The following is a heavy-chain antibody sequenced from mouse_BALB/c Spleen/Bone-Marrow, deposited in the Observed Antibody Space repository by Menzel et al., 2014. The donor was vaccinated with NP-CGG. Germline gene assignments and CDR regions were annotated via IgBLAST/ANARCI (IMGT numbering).Heavy chain of an antibody. Sequence: EVQVVESGGGLVQPKGSLKLSCAASGSTFNTYAMNWVRQAPGKGLEWVARIRSKSNNYATYYADSVKDRFTISRDDSQSMLYLQMNNLKTEDTAMYYCVRRDYGYGGFAYWGQGTLVTVSA. CDR1: GSTFNTYA. D-gene: IGHD1-2*01. CDR3: VRRDYGYGGFAY. J-gene: IGHJ3*01. CDR2: IRSKSNNYAT. V-gene: IGHV10-1*02.